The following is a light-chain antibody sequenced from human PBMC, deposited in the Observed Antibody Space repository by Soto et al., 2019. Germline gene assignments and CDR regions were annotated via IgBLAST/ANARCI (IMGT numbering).Light chain of an antibody. CDR2: EGS. CDR3: CSFALGSTLI. Sequence: QSALTQPASVSGSPGQSITISCTGTSSDVGSYNLVYWYQQYPDKAPKLIIYEGSKRPSGVSNRFSGSKSGTTASLTISGLQAEDEADYYCCSFALGSTLIFGGGTKLTVL. J-gene: IGLJ2*01. V-gene: IGLV2-23*01. CDR1: SSDVGSYNL.